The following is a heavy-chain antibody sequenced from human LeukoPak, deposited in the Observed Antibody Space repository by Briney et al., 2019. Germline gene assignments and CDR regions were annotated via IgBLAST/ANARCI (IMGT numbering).Heavy chain of an antibody. J-gene: IGHJ6*02. CDR3: AKISRPRYYYGMDV. V-gene: IGHV3-23*01. D-gene: IGHD1-1*01. Sequence: GGSLRLSCAASGFTFSSYAMSWVRQAPGKGLEWVSAISGSGGGTYYADSVKGRFTISRDNSKNTLYLQMNSLRAEDTAVYYCAKISRPRYYYGMDVWGQGTTVTVSS. CDR2: ISGSGGGT. CDR1: GFTFSSYA.